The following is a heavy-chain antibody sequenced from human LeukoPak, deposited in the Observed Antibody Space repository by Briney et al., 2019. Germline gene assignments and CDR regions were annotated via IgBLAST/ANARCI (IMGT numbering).Heavy chain of an antibody. J-gene: IGHJ4*02. D-gene: IGHD6-13*01. Sequence: SETLSLTCTVSGGSISSYYWSWIRQPAGKGLEWIGRIYTSGSTNYNPSLKSRVTMSVDTSKNQFSLKLSSVTAADTAVYYCAGKKLIAAAALFDYGGQGTLVTVSS. V-gene: IGHV4-4*07. CDR1: GGSISSYY. CDR2: IYTSGST. CDR3: AGKKLIAAAALFDY.